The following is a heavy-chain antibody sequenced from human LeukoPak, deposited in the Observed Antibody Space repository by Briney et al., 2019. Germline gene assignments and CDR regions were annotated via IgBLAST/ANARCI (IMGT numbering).Heavy chain of an antibody. D-gene: IGHD3-10*01. CDR2: IYYSGST. CDR3: ARVGPTMVRGVIITYGAFDI. J-gene: IGHJ3*02. V-gene: IGHV4-59*01. CDR1: GGSISSYY. Sequence: PSETLSFTCTVSGGSISSYYWSWIRQPPGKGLEWIGYIYYSGSTNYNPSLKSRVTISVDTSKNQFSLKLSSVTAADTAVYYCARVGPTMVRGVIITYGAFDIWGQGTMVTVSS.